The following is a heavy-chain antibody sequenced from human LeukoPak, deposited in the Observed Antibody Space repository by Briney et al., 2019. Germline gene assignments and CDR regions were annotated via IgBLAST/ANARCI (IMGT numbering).Heavy chain of an antibody. CDR3: TIDPGSSSDYSYYYYMDV. J-gene: IGHJ6*03. CDR1: GYTFTCYY. CDR2: INPNSGGT. D-gene: IGHD6-13*01. Sequence: ASVKVSCKASGYTFTCYYMHWVRQAPGQGLEWMGWINPNSGGTNYAQKFQGRVTMTRDTSISTAYMELSRLRSDDTAVYYCTIDPGSSSDYSYYYYMDVWGKGITVTVSS. V-gene: IGHV1-2*02.